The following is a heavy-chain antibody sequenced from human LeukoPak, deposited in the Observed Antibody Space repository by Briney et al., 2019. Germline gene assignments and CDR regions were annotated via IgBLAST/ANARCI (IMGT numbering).Heavy chain of an antibody. V-gene: IGHV3-48*03. CDR1: GFTFSSYE. D-gene: IGHD3-10*02. CDR2: ISISGSTI. Sequence: GSLRLSCAASGFTFSSYEMNWVRQAPGKGLEWVSYISISGSTIYYADSVKGRFTISRDNAKDSLYLQMNRMRAEDTAVYYCAELGITMVGGVWGKGTTVTISS. J-gene: IGHJ6*04. CDR3: AELGITMVGGV.